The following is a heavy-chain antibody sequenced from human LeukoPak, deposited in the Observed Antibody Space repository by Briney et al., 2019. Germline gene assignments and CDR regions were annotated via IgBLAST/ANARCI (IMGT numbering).Heavy chain of an antibody. CDR3: ARVRRYCSGGSCYSYGMDV. Sequence: SETLSLTCAVYGGFFSGYYWSWIRQPPGKGLEWIGEINHSGSTNYNPSLKSRVTISVDTSKNQFSLKLSSVTAADTAVYYCARVRRYCSGGSCYSYGMDVWGKGTTVTVSS. D-gene: IGHD2-15*01. CDR1: GGFFSGYY. V-gene: IGHV4-34*01. CDR2: INHSGST. J-gene: IGHJ6*04.